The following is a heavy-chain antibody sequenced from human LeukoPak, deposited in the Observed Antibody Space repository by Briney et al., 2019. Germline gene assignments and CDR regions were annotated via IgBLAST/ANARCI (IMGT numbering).Heavy chain of an antibody. CDR3: ARASRTGGFDY. D-gene: IGHD3/OR15-3a*01. Sequence: GASVKVSCKASGYTFTNYYMHWVRRAPGQGLEWMGIINPSGGSTSYAQKFQGRVTMTRDTSTSTVYMELSSLRSEDTAVYYGARASRTGGFDYWGQGTLVTVSS. CDR1: GYTFTNYY. J-gene: IGHJ4*02. V-gene: IGHV1-46*01. CDR2: INPSGGST.